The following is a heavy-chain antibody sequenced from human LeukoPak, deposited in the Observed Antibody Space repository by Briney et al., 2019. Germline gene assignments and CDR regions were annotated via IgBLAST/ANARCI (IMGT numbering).Heavy chain of an antibody. CDR2: IYSGGST. Sequence: GGSLRLSCAASGFTVSSNFMSWVRQAPGKGLEWVSVIYSGGSTYYADSVKGRFTISRDNSKNTPYLQMNSLRVEDTAVYYCALGLVTDYWGQGTLVTVSS. CDR1: GFTVSSNF. J-gene: IGHJ4*02. CDR3: ALGLVTDY. D-gene: IGHD3-10*01. V-gene: IGHV3-66*01.